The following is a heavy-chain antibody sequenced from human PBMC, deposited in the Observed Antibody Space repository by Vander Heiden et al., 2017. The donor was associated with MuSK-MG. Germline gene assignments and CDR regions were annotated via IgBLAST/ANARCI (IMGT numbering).Heavy chain of an antibody. Sequence: EVQLVESGGGLVKPGGSLRLSREASGFTFSRYRMNWVRQAPGKGLEWVSYISSSSRTIYYADSVKGRFTISRDNAKNSLYLQMHRLRAEDTAVYYCARSGYSSSWYNYWGQGSLVTASS. D-gene: IGHD6-13*01. CDR2: ISSSSRTI. V-gene: IGHV3-48*01. J-gene: IGHJ4*02. CDR3: ARSGYSSSWYNY. CDR1: GFTFSRYR.